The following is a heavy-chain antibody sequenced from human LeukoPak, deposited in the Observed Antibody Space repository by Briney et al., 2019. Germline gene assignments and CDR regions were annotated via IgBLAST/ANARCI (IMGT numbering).Heavy chain of an antibody. J-gene: IGHJ4*02. Sequence: GASLKISCTGSGYSFSSYWIVWLRQMPGKVLEWMGIIYTGDSVTGYSPSFHGQVTISADKSICTAYLQWSSLRASDTAMYYCARLWVATLDSWGEGTLGTVSS. D-gene: IGHD5-12*01. CDR2: IYTGDSVT. CDR3: ARLWVATLDS. V-gene: IGHV5-51*01. CDR1: GYSFSSYW.